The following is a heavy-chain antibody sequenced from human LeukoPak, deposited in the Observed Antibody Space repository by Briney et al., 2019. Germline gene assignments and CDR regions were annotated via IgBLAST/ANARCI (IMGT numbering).Heavy chain of an antibody. D-gene: IGHD2-21*01. CDR2: INPNSGGT. V-gene: IGHV1-2*02. J-gene: IGHJ5*02. CDR1: GYSFTDYY. CDR3: ARADRLDGGPYLIGP. Sequence: ASVKVSCKTSGYSFTDYYMHWVRQAPGQGLEWMGWINPNSGGTSSAQKFQGRVTMARDTSITTVYMEVSWLTSDDTAIYYCARADRLDGGPYLIGPWGQGTLVTVSS.